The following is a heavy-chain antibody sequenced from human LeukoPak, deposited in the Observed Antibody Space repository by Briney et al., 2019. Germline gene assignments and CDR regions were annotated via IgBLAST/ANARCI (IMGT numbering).Heavy chain of an antibody. CDR1: GYTFTTYG. J-gene: IGHJ5*02. Sequence: ASVKVSCKASGYTFTTYGISWVRQAPGQGLEWMGWITAHSGSTLFAQNLQGRVTLTTDTSTSTAYLEVRSLRSDDTAVYYCARPHYDLLTASGNNWLDPWGQGTLVTVSS. D-gene: IGHD3-9*01. CDR2: ITAHSGST. V-gene: IGHV1-18*01. CDR3: ARPHYDLLTASGNNWLDP.